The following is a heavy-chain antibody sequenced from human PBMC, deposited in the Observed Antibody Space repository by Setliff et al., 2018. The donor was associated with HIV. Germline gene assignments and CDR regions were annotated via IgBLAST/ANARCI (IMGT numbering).Heavy chain of an antibody. CDR3: ARDRTAGYHYDYGY. Sequence: GASVKVSCKASGYTFTSYAIHWARQAPGQGLEWLGMVNPSGGSTAYAQKFQGRVTMTRDTSTNTVYMDLSGLRSDDTAVYYCARDRTAGYHYDYGYWGQGTLVTVSS. CDR1: GYTFTSYA. V-gene: IGHV1-46*01. D-gene: IGHD3-16*01. CDR2: VNPSGGST. J-gene: IGHJ4*02.